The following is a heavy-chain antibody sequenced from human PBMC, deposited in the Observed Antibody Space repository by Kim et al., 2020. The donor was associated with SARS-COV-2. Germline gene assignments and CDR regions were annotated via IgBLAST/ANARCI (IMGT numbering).Heavy chain of an antibody. CDR1: GFTFRSHW. J-gene: IGHJ6*02. CDR2: INGDGSSV. V-gene: IGHV3-74*01. Sequence: GGSLRLSCAASGFTFRSHWMDWVRQAPGKGLAWVSRINGDGSSVRYADSMRGRFTISRDNTKNTVYLQMNSLRAEDTAVYYCAREGDGMDVWGLGTTVTVSS. CDR3: AREGDGMDV.